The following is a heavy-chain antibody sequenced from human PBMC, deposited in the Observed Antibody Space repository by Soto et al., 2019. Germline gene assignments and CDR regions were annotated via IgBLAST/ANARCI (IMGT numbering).Heavy chain of an antibody. Sequence: PGGSLRLSCAASGFSFSNAWMNWVRQAPGKGLEWVGRIKSKTDGGTTDYAAPVKGRFTISRDDSKNTPYLQMNSLKTEDTAVYYCTTPPGVGSGSYYMTLEAYYYYYYGMDVWGQGTTVTVAS. V-gene: IGHV3-15*07. J-gene: IGHJ6*02. CDR1: GFSFSNAW. D-gene: IGHD3-10*01. CDR3: TTPPGVGSGSYYMTLEAYYYYYYGMDV. CDR2: IKSKTDGGTT.